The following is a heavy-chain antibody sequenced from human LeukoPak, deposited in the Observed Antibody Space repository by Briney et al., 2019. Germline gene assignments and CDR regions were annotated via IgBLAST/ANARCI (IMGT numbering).Heavy chain of an antibody. CDR1: GFTFSAYY. J-gene: IGHJ6*02. D-gene: IGHD4-17*01. CDR3: TRDRVTVTTGYYYGMDV. Sequence: GGSLRLSCAASGFTFSAYYMSWFRQAPGKGLEWVGFIRSKAYGGTTEYAASVKGRFTISRDDSKSIAYLQMNSLKTEDTAVYYCTRDRVTVTTGYYYGMDVWGQGTTVTVSS. CDR2: IRSKAYGGTT. V-gene: IGHV3-49*03.